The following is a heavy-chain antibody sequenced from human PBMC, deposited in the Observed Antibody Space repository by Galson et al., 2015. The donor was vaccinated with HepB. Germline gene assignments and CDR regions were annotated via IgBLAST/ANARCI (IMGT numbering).Heavy chain of an antibody. CDR2: WTT. D-gene: IGHD3-10*01. J-gene: IGHJ4*02. CDR3: ARAYFYGLGSHLFYFDY. V-gene: IGHV4-28*01. Sequence: WTTYYNPSLESRVTMSIDTSKNQFSLELKSVTPADAAVYYCARAYFYGLGSHLFYFDYWGQGTLVTVPS.